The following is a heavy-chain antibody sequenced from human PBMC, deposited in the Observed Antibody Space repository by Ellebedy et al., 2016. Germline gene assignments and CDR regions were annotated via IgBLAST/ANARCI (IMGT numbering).Heavy chain of an antibody. V-gene: IGHV3-9*01. CDR1: GFTFDDYA. Sequence: SLKISXAASGFTFDDYAMHWVRQAPGKGLEWVSGISWNSGSIGYADSVKGRFTISRGNAKNSLYLQMNSLRAEDTALYYCAKSGPFDAFDIWGQGTMVTVSS. CDR3: AKSGPFDAFDI. J-gene: IGHJ3*02. D-gene: IGHD6-25*01. CDR2: ISWNSGSI.